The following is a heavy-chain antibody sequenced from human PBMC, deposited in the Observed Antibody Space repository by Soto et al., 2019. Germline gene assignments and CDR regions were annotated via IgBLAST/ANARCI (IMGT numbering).Heavy chain of an antibody. J-gene: IGHJ5*02. CDR1: GYTFTSYG. D-gene: IGHD2-2*01. CDR3: ARDCSSTSCYSGFWGSESHWFDP. V-gene: IGHV1-18*01. Sequence: ASVKVSCKASGYTFTSYGISWVRQAPGQGLEWMGWISAYNGNTNYAQKLQGRVTMTTDTSTSTAYMELRSLRSDDTAVYYCARDCSSTSCYSGFWGSESHWFDPWGQGTLVTVSS. CDR2: ISAYNGNT.